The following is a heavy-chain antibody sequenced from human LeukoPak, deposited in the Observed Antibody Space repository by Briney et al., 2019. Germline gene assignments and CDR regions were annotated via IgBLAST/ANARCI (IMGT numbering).Heavy chain of an antibody. Sequence: ASVKVSCKASGYTFTGYYMHWVRQAPGQGLEWMGWINPNSGGTNYAQKFQGRVTMTRDTSISTAYMELSRLRPDDTAVYYCARDRVGSSSWDYYYYYMDVWGKGTTVTVSS. CDR3: ARDRVGSSSWDYYYYYMDV. CDR2: INPNSGGT. J-gene: IGHJ6*03. V-gene: IGHV1-2*02. CDR1: GYTFTGYY. D-gene: IGHD6-13*01.